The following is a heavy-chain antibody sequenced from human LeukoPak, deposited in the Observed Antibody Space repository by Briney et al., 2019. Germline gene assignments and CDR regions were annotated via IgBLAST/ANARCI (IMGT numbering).Heavy chain of an antibody. CDR3: ARDRAHYYDSSGLDAFDI. CDR2: ITPIFGTA. Sequence: SVKVSCKASGGTFSSYAISWVRQAPGQGLEWMGRITPIFGTANYAQKFQGRVTITTDESTSTAYMELSSLRSEDTAVYYCARDRAHYYDSSGLDAFDIWGQGTMVTVSS. J-gene: IGHJ3*02. CDR1: GGTFSSYA. V-gene: IGHV1-69*05. D-gene: IGHD3-22*01.